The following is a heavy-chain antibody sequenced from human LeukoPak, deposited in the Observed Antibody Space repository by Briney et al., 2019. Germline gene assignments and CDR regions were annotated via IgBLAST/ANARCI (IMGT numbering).Heavy chain of an antibody. Sequence: GGSLRLSCTASGFPFIEYSMNWVRQAPGKGLVWISYIGISSGNTKYADSVKGRFTISADNAKNSLYLQMNSLRVEDTAVYYCARDHNYAFDNWGQGTLVSVSS. CDR1: GFPFIEYS. CDR3: ARDHNYAFDN. D-gene: IGHD5-18*01. V-gene: IGHV3-48*04. CDR2: IGISSGNT. J-gene: IGHJ4*02.